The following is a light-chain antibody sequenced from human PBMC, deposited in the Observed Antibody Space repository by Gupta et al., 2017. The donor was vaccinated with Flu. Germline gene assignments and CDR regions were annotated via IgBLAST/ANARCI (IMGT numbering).Light chain of an antibody. Sequence: PSTLSASVGDRVTSTCRDSQNSNSWLAWYQQKAGTAPKLLIDKASSVQSGVPMRCSGRGSRTEFTPTISGLQADDFGTYCWQQYRSYPLTFGEGTKVEI. CDR1: QNSNSW. CDR2: KAS. V-gene: IGKV1-5*03. J-gene: IGKJ4*01. CDR3: QQYRSYPLT.